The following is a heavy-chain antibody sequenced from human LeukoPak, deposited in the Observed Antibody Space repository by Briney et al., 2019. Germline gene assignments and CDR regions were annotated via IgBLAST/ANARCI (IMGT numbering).Heavy chain of an antibody. V-gene: IGHV3-30*03. CDR1: GFTFSGHG. CDR3: ARDGGGSGWLEIDY. CDR2: ILYDGSNE. Sequence: GGSLRLSCAASGFTFSGHGMHWVRQAPGKGLEWVAVILYDGSNEYYADSVEGRFTISRDNSKNTLYLQMNSLRAEDTAVYYCARDGGGSGWLEIDYWGQGTLVTVSS. J-gene: IGHJ4*02. D-gene: IGHD6-19*01.